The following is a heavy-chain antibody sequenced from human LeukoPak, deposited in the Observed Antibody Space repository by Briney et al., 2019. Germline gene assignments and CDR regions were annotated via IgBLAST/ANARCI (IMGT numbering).Heavy chain of an antibody. Sequence: ASVKVSCKASGYTFSGYYMHWVRQAPGQGLEWMGWINPNSGGTNYAQKLQGRVTMTTDTSISTAYMELSRLRSDDTAVYYCAREELLAFDYWGQGSLVTVSS. J-gene: IGHJ4*02. CDR1: GYTFSGYY. D-gene: IGHD1-7*01. CDR2: INPNSGGT. V-gene: IGHV1-2*02. CDR3: AREELLAFDY.